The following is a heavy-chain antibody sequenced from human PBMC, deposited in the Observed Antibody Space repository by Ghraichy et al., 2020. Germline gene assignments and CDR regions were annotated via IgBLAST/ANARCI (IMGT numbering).Heavy chain of an antibody. D-gene: IGHD2-2*01. Sequence: GESLNISCAASGFTFSSYAMSWVRQAPGKGLEWVSAISGSGGSTYYADSVKGRFTISRDNSKNTLYLQMNSLRAEDTAVYYCARGWVHPLLFDYYYYGMDVWGQGTTVTVSS. J-gene: IGHJ6*02. CDR3: ARGWVHPLLFDYYYYGMDV. CDR1: GFTFSSYA. V-gene: IGHV3-23*01. CDR2: ISGSGGST.